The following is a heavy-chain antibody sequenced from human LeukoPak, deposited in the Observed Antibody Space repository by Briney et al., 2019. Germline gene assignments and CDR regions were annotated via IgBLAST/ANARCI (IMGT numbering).Heavy chain of an antibody. V-gene: IGHV4-61*05. Sequence: SETLSLTCIVSGGSISSISSNNYHWGWIRQPPGKGLEWIGYIYYSGSTNYNPSLKSRVTISVDTSKNQFSLKLSSVTAADTAVYYCARVTRHHTVYAMPLDAFDIWGQGTMVTVSS. CDR1: GGSISSISSNNYH. J-gene: IGHJ3*02. D-gene: IGHD2-8*01. CDR3: ARVTRHHTVYAMPLDAFDI. CDR2: IYYSGST.